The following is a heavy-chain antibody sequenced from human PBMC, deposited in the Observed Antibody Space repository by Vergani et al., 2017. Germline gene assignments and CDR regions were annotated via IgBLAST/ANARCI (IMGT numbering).Heavy chain of an antibody. D-gene: IGHD2-15*01. J-gene: IGHJ4*01. V-gene: IGHV4-61*02. CDR3: ARRNCLGGSCYKPLFDY. CDR2: IHTSGST. CDR1: GGSINSHNYY. Sequence: QVQLQESGPGLVKPSQTLSLTCTVSGGSINSHNYYWSWLRQPAGKGLEWIGRIHTSGSTYYNPSLKRRVTISEDTSKNQFSLNLTSVTAADTAVYYCARRNCLGGSCYKPLFDYWDQGLLVTVSS.